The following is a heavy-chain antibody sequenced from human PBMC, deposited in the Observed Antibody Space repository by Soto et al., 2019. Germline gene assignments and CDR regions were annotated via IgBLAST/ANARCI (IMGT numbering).Heavy chain of an antibody. J-gene: IGHJ4*02. CDR1: GYTFTNYH. Sequence: QVQVVQSGAERTKPGASVKVSCTASGYTFTNYHIHWVRQAPGQGLEWLGWINPNDGGTKYAQKFQGRVTVTRDTSISTAFMELNSLRSDDTAVYYCARSSGSYSDFYFWGQGTLVTVSS. CDR2: INPNDGGT. D-gene: IGHD1-26*01. V-gene: IGHV1-2*02. CDR3: ARSSGSYSDFYF.